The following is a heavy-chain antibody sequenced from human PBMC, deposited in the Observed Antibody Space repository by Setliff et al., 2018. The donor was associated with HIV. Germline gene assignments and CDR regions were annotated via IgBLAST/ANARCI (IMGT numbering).Heavy chain of an antibody. V-gene: IGHV1-24*01. D-gene: IGHD3-16*02. J-gene: IGHJ4*02. CDR2: FDPEDAET. CDR3: AKGLSGPFDY. CDR1: GYTHTELS. Sequence: ASVKVSCKVSGYTHTELSRHWVRQAPGKGLEWMGGFDPEDAETIYAQKFQGRVTITRNTSISTAYMELSSLRSEDTAVYYCAKGLSGPFDYWGQGTLVTVSS.